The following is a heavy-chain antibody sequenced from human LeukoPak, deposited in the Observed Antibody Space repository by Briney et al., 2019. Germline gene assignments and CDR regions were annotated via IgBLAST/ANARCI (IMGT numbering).Heavy chain of an antibody. CDR3: ATSPYYDFWSGHNGAFDI. D-gene: IGHD3-3*01. V-gene: IGHV1-69*01. Sequence: GPSVKVSYKASGGTFGSYAISWVRQAPGQGLEWMGGIIPIFSTANYAQKFQGRVTITADESTSPVYMELSSLRSEDTAVYYCATSPYYDFWSGHNGAFDIWGQGTMVIVSS. J-gene: IGHJ3*02. CDR1: GGTFGSYA. CDR2: IIPIFSTA.